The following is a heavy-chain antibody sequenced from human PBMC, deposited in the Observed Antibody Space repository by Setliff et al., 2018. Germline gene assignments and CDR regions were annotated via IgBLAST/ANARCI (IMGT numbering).Heavy chain of an antibody. Sequence: PSETLSLTCTVSGGSISSHYWSWSRQPPGKGLEWIGSIYYSGSTNYNPSLKSRVTISLDTSRNQFSLKLRSVTAADTAVYYCARVRKGYSGYDFGDYWGQGTLVTAPQ. CDR2: IYYSGST. CDR3: ARVRKGYSGYDFGDY. V-gene: IGHV4-59*11. CDR1: GGSISSHY. D-gene: IGHD5-12*01. J-gene: IGHJ4*02.